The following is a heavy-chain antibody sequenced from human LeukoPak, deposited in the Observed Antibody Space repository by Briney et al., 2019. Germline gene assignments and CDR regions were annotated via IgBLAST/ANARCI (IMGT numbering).Heavy chain of an antibody. D-gene: IGHD3-3*01. CDR2: IYPGDSDT. CDR3: ARSGVVTFYQYMDV. Sequence: GESLKIPCNGSGYSFTTYWIGWVRQMPRKGLGGMGIIYPGDSDTRYSPSFQGQVSISADKSISTAYLQWSSLKASDTATYYCARSGVVTFYQYMDVWGTGTTVTVSS. CDR1: GYSFTTYW. J-gene: IGHJ6*03. V-gene: IGHV5-51*01.